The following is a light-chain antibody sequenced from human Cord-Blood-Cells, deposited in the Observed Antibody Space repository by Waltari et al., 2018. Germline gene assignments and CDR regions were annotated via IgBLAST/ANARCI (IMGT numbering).Light chain of an antibody. V-gene: IGKV1-27*01. J-gene: IGKJ5*01. CDR1: QGISNY. CDR2: AAS. CDR3: QKYNSAPYP. Sequence: DIQMTQSPSSLSASVGDRVPITCRANQGISNYLSWYQQKPGKVPKLLSYAASTLQSGVPSRFSGSGSGADFTLTISSLQPEDVATYYCQKYNSAPYPFGQGTRLEIK.